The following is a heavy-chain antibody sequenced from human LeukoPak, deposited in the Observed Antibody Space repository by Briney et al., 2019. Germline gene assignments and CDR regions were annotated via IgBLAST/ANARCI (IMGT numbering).Heavy chain of an antibody. J-gene: IGHJ5*02. CDR1: GYSISSGYY. CDR3: ARTTYYYGSGALDP. V-gene: IGHV4-38-2*02. CDR2: IYHSGST. D-gene: IGHD3-10*01. Sequence: SETLSLTCSVSGYSISSGYYWGWIRQPPGKGLEWIGSIYHSGSTYYNPSLKSRVTISVDTSKNQFSLKLSSVTAVDTAVYYCARTTYYYGSGALDPWGQGTLVTVSS.